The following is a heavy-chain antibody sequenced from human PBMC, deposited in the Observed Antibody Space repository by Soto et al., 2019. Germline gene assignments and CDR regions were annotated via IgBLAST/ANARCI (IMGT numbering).Heavy chain of an antibody. CDR1: GYSFTIYC. V-gene: IGHV5-10-1*01. J-gene: IGHJ6*02. Sequence: GESLKICCNCSGYSFTIYCISWVRQMPGKGLEWMGRIDPSDSYTNYSPSFQGHVTISADKSISTAYLQWSSLKASDTAMYYCARHKRGMDVWGQGTTVTVSS. CDR2: IDPSDSYT. CDR3: ARHKRGMDV.